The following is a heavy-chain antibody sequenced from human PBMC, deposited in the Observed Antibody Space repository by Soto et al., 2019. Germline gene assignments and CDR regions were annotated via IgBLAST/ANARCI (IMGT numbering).Heavy chain of an antibody. CDR2: IYHSGST. Sequence: QLQLQESGSGLVKPSQTLSLTCAVSGGPISSGGYSWSWIRQPPGKGLEWIGYIYHSGSTDYNPSLKSRVTISVDTAKNPFSLKLSSVTAADTAVYYCAGGWLRADSWGQGTLVTVSS. CDR3: AGGWLRADS. V-gene: IGHV4-30-2*01. J-gene: IGHJ4*02. CDR1: GGPISSGGYS. D-gene: IGHD5-12*01.